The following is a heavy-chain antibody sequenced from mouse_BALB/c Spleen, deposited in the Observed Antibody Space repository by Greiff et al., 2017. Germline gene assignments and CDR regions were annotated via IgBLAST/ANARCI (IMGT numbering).Heavy chain of an antibody. V-gene: IGHV1-7*01. D-gene: IGHD1-2*01. CDR2: INPSTGYT. CDR3: ARRSFTTAGAMDY. CDR1: GYTFTSYW. J-gene: IGHJ4*01. Sequence: VQLQQSGAELAKPGASVKMSCKASGYTFTSYWMHWVKQRPGQGLEWIGYINPSTGYTEYNQKFKDKATLTADKSSSTAYMQLSSLTSEDSAVYYCARRSFTTAGAMDYWGQGTSVTVSA.